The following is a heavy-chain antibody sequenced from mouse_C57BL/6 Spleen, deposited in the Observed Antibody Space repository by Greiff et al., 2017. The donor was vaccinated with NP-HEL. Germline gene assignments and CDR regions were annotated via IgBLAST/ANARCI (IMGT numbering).Heavy chain of an antibody. D-gene: IGHD2-1*01. CDR3: TRDRSDGNYGAWFAY. CDR1: GFTFSSYA. CDR2: ISSGGDYI. J-gene: IGHJ3*01. V-gene: IGHV5-9-1*02. Sequence: EVMLVESGEGLVKPGGSLKLSCAASGFTFSSYAMSWVRQTPEKRLEWVAYISSGGDYIYYADTVKGRFTISRDNARNTLYLQMSSLKSEDTAMYYCTRDRSDGNYGAWFAYWGQGTLFTVSA.